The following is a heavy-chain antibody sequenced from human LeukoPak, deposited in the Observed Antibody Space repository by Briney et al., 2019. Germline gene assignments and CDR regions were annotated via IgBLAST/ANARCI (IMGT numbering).Heavy chain of an antibody. J-gene: IGHJ4*02. CDR2: IQSKTDSGKT. V-gene: IGHV3-15*07. D-gene: IGHD3-3*02. Sequence: GGSLRLSCAASGSIVTNAWMNWVRQAPGKGLEWVGRIQSKTDSGKTDYAAPVKGRFTISRDDSKNTLYLQMNSLKTEDTAIYYCTTGIRGDWGQGTLVTVSS. CDR1: GSIVTNAW. CDR3: TTGIRGD.